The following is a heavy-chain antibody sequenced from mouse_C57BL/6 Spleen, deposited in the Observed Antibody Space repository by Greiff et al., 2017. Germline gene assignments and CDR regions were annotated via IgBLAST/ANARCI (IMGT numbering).Heavy chain of an antibody. CDR1: GFTFSSYG. CDR2: ISSGGSYT. V-gene: IGHV5-6*01. Sequence: EVKLVESGGDLVKPGGSLKLSCAASGFTFSSYGMSWVRQTPDKRLEWVATISSGGSYTYYPDSVKGRFTISTDNAKNTLYLQMSSLKSEDTAMYYCARHQNYSNYYLDYWGQGTTLTVSS. CDR3: ARHQNYSNYYLDY. D-gene: IGHD2-5*01. J-gene: IGHJ2*01.